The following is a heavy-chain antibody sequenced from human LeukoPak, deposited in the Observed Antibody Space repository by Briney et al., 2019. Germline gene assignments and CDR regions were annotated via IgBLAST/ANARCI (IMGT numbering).Heavy chain of an antibody. CDR2: ISWNSVSI. Sequence: GRSLRLSCAASGFTFDDYAMHWVRQAPGKGLEWVSGISWNSVSIGYADSVKGRFTISRDNAKNSLYLQMNSLRAEDTALYYCAKDIPYYDSSGYYGVDYWGQGTLVTVSS. D-gene: IGHD3-22*01. CDR1: GFTFDDYA. J-gene: IGHJ4*02. V-gene: IGHV3-9*01. CDR3: AKDIPYYDSSGYYGVDY.